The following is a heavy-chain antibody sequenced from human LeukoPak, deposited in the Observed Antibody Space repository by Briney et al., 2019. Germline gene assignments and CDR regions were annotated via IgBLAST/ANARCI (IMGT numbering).Heavy chain of an antibody. Sequence: GASVKVSCKASGYTFTSYYMHWVRQAPGQGLEWMGIINPSGGSTSYAQKFQGRVTMTRDMSTSTVYMVLSSLRSEDTAVYYCARARYYDFWSGYWARDAFDIWGQGTMVTVSS. D-gene: IGHD3-3*01. CDR1: GYTFTSYY. CDR2: INPSGGST. CDR3: ARARYYDFWSGYWARDAFDI. V-gene: IGHV1-46*01. J-gene: IGHJ3*02.